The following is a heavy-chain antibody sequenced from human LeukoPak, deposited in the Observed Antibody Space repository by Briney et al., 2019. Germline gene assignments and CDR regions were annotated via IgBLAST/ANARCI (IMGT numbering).Heavy chain of an antibody. D-gene: IGHD4-17*01. CDR1: AFTFSSSA. Sequence: GGSLRLSYAASAFTFSSSAMNWVRQAPGKGLEWVSAISGSGDSTHYADSVKGRFTISRDNSKNTLYLQVNSLRAEDTAVYYCAKPRGDYVSYHYGIDVWGQGTTVTVSS. CDR3: AKPRGDYVSYHYGIDV. V-gene: IGHV3-23*01. CDR2: ISGSGDST. J-gene: IGHJ6*02.